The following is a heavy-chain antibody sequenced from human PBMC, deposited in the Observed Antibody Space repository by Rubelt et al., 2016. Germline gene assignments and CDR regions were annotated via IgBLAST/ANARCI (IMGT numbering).Heavy chain of an antibody. V-gene: IGHV3-21*01. CDR2: ISSNGNYF. J-gene: IGHJ6*02. CDR3: AKADLSGSYYPLYYYYGMDV. D-gene: IGHD1-26*01. Sequence: NWVRQAPGEGLEWVSSISSNGNYFNYADSVKGRFTISRDNSKNTLYLQMNSLRAEDTAVYYCAKADLSGSYYPLYYYYGMDVWGQGTTVTVSS.